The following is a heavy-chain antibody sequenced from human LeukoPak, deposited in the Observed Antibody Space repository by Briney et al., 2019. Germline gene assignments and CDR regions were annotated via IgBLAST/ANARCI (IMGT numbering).Heavy chain of an antibody. D-gene: IGHD5-18*01. J-gene: IGHJ4*02. CDR3: AKQDTSMDYFDY. CDR1: GFTFSSYA. V-gene: IGHV3-23*01. CDR2: ISGSDGYT. Sequence: PGGSLRLSCVASGFTFSSYALSWVRQAPGKGLDCVSVISGSDGYTYYADSVKGRFTISRDNSKNTLYLQMNSLRAEDTAIYYCAKQDTSMDYFDYWGRGTLVSVSP.